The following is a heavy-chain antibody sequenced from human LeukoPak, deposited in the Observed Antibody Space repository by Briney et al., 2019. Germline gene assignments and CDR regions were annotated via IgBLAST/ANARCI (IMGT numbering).Heavy chain of an antibody. Sequence: PGGSLRLSCAASGFTVSSNYMSWVRQAPGKGLEWVSVIYSGGSTYYADSVKGRFTISRDNSKNTLYLQMNSLRAEDTAVYYCARERRGYSYGGDAFDIWGQGTMVTVSS. J-gene: IGHJ3*02. CDR3: ARERRGYSYGGDAFDI. CDR2: IYSGGST. CDR1: GFTVSSNY. D-gene: IGHD5-18*01. V-gene: IGHV3-53*01.